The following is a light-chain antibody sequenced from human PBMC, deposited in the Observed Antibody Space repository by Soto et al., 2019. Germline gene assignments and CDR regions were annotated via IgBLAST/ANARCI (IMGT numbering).Light chain of an antibody. J-gene: IGLJ7*01. CDR2: GNT. Sequence: QSVLTQPPSVSGAPGQKVTISCTGSSSNIGAGSDVHWYQQLPGTAPKLLIYGNTNRPSGVPDRFAGSKSGTSASLAITGLQAEDAADYYCQSYDRSLMLAYVFGTGTQLTVL. CDR3: QSYDRSLMLAYV. V-gene: IGLV1-40*01. CDR1: SSNIGAGSD.